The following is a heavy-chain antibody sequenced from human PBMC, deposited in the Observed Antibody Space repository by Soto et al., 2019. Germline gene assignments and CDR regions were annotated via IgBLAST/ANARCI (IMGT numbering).Heavy chain of an antibody. CDR1: GYTFTNYA. Sequence: ASVKVSCKTSGYTFTNYAIHWVRQVPGQTLEWMGWINAGRGNTKYSPKFQDRVTITRDTAANTAYMELSSLRSEDTAVYYCASPRTDYDSWGGYGDDYGVDVWGQGTTVTVSS. D-gene: IGHD3-3*01. CDR2: INAGRGNT. V-gene: IGHV1-3*01. J-gene: IGHJ6*02. CDR3: ASPRTDYDSWGGYGDDYGVDV.